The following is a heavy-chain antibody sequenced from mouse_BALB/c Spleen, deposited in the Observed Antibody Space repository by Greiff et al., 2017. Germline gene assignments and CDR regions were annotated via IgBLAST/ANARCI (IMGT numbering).Heavy chain of an antibody. CDR1: GDSFTSGY. CDR2: ISYSGST. V-gene: IGHV3-8*02. J-gene: IGHJ1*01. CDR3: ASYGSNYYCSHWYFDV. D-gene: IGHD1-1*01. Sequence: EVQLKESGPSLVKPSQTLSLTCSVTGDSFTSGYWNWIRKFPGNKLEYMGYISYSGSTYYNPSLKSRISITRDTSKNQYYLQLNSVTTEDTATYYCASYGSNYYCSHWYFDVWGAGTTVTVSS.